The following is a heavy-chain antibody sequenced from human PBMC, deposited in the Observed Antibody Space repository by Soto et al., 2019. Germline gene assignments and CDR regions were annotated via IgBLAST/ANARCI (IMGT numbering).Heavy chain of an antibody. J-gene: IGHJ4*02. CDR1: GFTFSSYA. CDR2: ISYDGSNK. D-gene: IGHD3-22*01. CDR3: ARDHSSGYYYN. V-gene: IGHV3-30-3*01. Sequence: GGSLRLSCAASGFTFSSYAMHWVRQAPGKGLEWVAVISYDGSNKYYADSVKGRFTISRDNSKNTLYLQMNSLRAEDTAVYYCARDHSSGYYYNWGQGTLVTVSS.